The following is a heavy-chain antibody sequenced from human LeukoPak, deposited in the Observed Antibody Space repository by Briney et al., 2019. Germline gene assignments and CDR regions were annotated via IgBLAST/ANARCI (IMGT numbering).Heavy chain of an antibody. J-gene: IGHJ4*02. CDR2: ISGSGGST. D-gene: IGHD1-26*01. Sequence: GGSLRLSCAASGFTFSSYAMSWVRQAPGKGREWGSAISGSGGSTYYADSVKGRFTISRDNSKNTLYLQMNSLRAEDTPAYYCAKGIVGATLTLNFFHHWGQGTLVTVSS. CDR3: AKGIVGATLTLNFFHH. V-gene: IGHV3-23*01. CDR1: GFTFSSYA.